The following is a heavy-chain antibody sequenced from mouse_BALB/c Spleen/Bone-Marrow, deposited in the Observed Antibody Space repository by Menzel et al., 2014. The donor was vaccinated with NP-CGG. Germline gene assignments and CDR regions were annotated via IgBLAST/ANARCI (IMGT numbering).Heavy chain of an antibody. V-gene: IGHV1S81*02. CDR3: ARYDGPAWFAY. Sequence: VQLQESGAELVKPGASVKLSCKASGYTFTSYWIHWVKLRPGHGLEWIGEINPSNGRTNYNEKFKNKATLTVDKSSSTAYIQLSSLTSEDSEVYYCARYDGPAWFAYWGQGTLVTVS. CDR1: GYTFTSYW. CDR2: INPSNGRT. J-gene: IGHJ3*01. D-gene: IGHD2-3*01.